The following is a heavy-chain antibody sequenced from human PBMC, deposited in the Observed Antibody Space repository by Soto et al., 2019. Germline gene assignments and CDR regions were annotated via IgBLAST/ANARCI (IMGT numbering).Heavy chain of an antibody. V-gene: IGHV1-46*01. D-gene: IGHD1-26*01. CDR1: GYTLTSYF. CDR2: INPRGGST. Sequence: GASVKVSCKASGYTLTSYFMHWVRQAPGQGLQWMGIINPRGGSTNYAQKFQGRVTMTRDTSTSTVYMELSSLRSEDTAAYYCARSSGSQVGAFDIWGQGTMVTVSS. CDR3: ARSSGSQVGAFDI. J-gene: IGHJ3*02.